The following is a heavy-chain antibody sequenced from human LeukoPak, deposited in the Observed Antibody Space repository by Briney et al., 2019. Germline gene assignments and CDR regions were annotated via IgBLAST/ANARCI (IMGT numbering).Heavy chain of an antibody. V-gene: IGHV3-21*01. Sequence: GGSLRLSCAASGFTFSSYSMNWVRQAPGKGLEWGSSISSSSYIYYADSVKGRFTISRDNAKNSLYLQMNSLSAEETAMYCCARDLPRAVGYWGQGTLVTVSS. CDR3: ARDLPRAVGY. J-gene: IGHJ4*02. CDR1: GFTFSSYS. D-gene: IGHD3-16*01. CDR2: ISSSSYI.